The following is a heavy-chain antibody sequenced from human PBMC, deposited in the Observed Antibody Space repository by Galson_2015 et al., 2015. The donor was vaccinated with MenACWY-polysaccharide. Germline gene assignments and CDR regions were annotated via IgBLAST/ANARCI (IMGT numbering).Heavy chain of an antibody. Sequence: CAISGDSVSSNTAAWNWIRQSPSRGLEWLGRTYYRSNWSSDYALSVRGRITINADTSKNQFSLQLNSVTPEDTAVYYCVRGGAAASLLFDAWGQGTLVTGAS. CDR1: GDSVSSNTAA. CDR3: VRGGAAASLLFDA. J-gene: IGHJ5*02. V-gene: IGHV6-1*01. CDR2: TYYRSNWSS. D-gene: IGHD2-15*01.